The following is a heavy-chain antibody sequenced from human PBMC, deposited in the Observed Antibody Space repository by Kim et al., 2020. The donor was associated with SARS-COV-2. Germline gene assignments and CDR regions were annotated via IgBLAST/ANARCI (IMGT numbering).Heavy chain of an antibody. Sequence: SVKVSCKASGFTFTSSAVQWVRQARGQRLEWIGWIVVGSGNTNYAQKFQERVTITRDMSTSTAYMELSSLRSEDTAVYYCAAGGFYDSREGSLDYWGQGTLVTVSS. V-gene: IGHV1-58*01. CDR1: GFTFTSSA. CDR2: IVVGSGNT. CDR3: AAGGFYDSREGSLDY. D-gene: IGHD3-22*01. J-gene: IGHJ4*02.